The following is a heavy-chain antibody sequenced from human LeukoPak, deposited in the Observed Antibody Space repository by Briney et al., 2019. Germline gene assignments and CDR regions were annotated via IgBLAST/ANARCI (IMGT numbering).Heavy chain of an antibody. Sequence: GRSLRLSCAASGFTFDDYAMHWVRQAPGKGLEWVSGISWNSGSIGYADSVKGRFTISRDNAKNSLYLQMNSLRAEDTALYYCAKSNTYYYDSSGYYYDYWGQGTLVTVSS. J-gene: IGHJ4*02. V-gene: IGHV3-9*01. D-gene: IGHD3-22*01. CDR1: GFTFDDYA. CDR3: AKSNTYYYDSSGYYYDY. CDR2: ISWNSGSI.